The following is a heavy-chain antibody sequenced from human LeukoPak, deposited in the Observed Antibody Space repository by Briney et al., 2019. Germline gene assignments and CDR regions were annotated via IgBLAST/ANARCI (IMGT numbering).Heavy chain of an antibody. CDR1: GDSFSNYSAA. V-gene: IGHV6-1*01. CDR2: TYYRSRWYT. Sequence: SQTLSLTCALSGDSFSNYSAAWEGIRQSPSRGLEWLGRTYYRSRWYTDYAPSVRSRVTISADTSKNQFSLQLNSVSPEATAMYYCGRSLRGAYLGALAYWGQGTLVTASS. CDR3: GRSLRGAYLGALAY. J-gene: IGHJ4*02. D-gene: IGHD7-27*01.